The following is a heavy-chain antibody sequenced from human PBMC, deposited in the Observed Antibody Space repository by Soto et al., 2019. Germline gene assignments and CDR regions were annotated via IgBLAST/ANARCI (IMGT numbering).Heavy chain of an antibody. CDR2: ISSSGGTI. D-gene: IGHD6-13*01. Sequence: PGGSLSLSCVASEFTFSSYEMNWVRQAPGKGLEWVSYISSSGGTIYYTDSVKGRFTIYRENAKKSLYLQMNSLRAEDTAVYYCVRFGGAAAGPGYYRGQGTPVTVTS. J-gene: IGHJ4*02. CDR3: VRFGGAAAGPGYY. V-gene: IGHV3-48*03. CDR1: EFTFSSYE.